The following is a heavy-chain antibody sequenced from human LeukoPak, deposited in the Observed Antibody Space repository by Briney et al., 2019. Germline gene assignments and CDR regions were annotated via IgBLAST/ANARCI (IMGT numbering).Heavy chain of an antibody. CDR3: ARDGYSGSYYRLYYFFMDV. V-gene: IGHV3-30*04. D-gene: IGHD1-26*01. CDR2: ISYDGSNK. J-gene: IGHJ6*03. Sequence: GGSLRLSCAASGFTFSRYGMHWVRQAPGKGLEWVTAISYDGSNKYYADSVKGRFTISRDNSKNTLYVQMNSLRGEDTAVYYCARDGYSGSYYRLYYFFMDVWGKGTTVTVSS. CDR1: GFTFSRYG.